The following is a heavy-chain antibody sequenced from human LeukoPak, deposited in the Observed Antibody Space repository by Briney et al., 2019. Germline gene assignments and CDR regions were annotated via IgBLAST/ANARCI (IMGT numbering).Heavy chain of an antibody. Sequence: SVKVSCKASGGTFSSYAISWVRQAPGQGLEWMGGIIPIFGTANYAQKFQGRVTITADKSTSTAYMELSSLRSEDTAVYYCARGGYGDYGTPYYYYMDVWGKGTTVTVSS. CDR1: GGTFSSYA. D-gene: IGHD4-17*01. V-gene: IGHV1-69*06. J-gene: IGHJ6*03. CDR3: ARGGYGDYGTPYYYYMDV. CDR2: IIPIFGTA.